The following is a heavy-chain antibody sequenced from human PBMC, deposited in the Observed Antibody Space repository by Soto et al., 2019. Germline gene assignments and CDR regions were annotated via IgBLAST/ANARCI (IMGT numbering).Heavy chain of an antibody. CDR2: IYHSGST. CDR1: GGSISSGGYS. J-gene: IGHJ4*02. V-gene: IGHV4-30-2*01. Sequence: QLQLQESGSGLVKPSQTLSLTCAVSGGSISSGGYSWSWIRQPPGKGLEWIGYIYHSGSTYYNPSTKSLVTLSVGGAKNLSTQMLGSVTAAATAGYYLTAGGGLQRYSWVQGTGVTVPP. CDR3: TAGGGLQRYS. D-gene: IGHD4-4*01.